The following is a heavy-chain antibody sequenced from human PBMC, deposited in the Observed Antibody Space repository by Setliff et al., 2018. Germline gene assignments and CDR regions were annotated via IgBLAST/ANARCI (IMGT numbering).Heavy chain of an antibody. Sequence: PGESLKISCKASEYTFTNYWIGWVCQMPGKGLEWMGVVYCGDSDTRYSPSFQGQVTMSADKSIRSAYLQWSSLKASDTAMYYCARLGGADGMGVDYWGQGTLVTVSS. D-gene: IGHD1-26*01. CDR3: ARLGGADGMGVDY. V-gene: IGHV5-51*01. CDR1: EYTFTNYW. CDR2: VYCGDSDT. J-gene: IGHJ4*02.